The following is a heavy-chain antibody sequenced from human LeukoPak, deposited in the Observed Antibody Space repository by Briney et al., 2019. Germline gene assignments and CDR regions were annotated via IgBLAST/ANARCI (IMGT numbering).Heavy chain of an antibody. Sequence: SETLSLTCAVYGGSFSGYYWSWIRQPPGKGLGWIGEINHSGSTNYNPSLKSRVTISVDTSKNQFSLKLSSVTAADTAVYYCATPARTTPYYYYYYGMDVWGQGTTVTVSS. V-gene: IGHV4-34*01. CDR1: GGSFSGYY. CDR2: INHSGST. J-gene: IGHJ6*02. D-gene: IGHD4-17*01. CDR3: ATPARTTPYYYYYYGMDV.